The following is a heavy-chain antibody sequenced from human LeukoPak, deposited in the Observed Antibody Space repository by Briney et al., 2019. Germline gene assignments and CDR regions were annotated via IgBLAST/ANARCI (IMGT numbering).Heavy chain of an antibody. D-gene: IGHD5-18*01. Sequence: GASVKVSCKVSGHILTELSMHWVRQAPRQGLEWMGAFDSEDADTIYAHKFQGRVTMTWDTSITTAYMELRRLRSDDSAVYYCAREDDVDTTLVAGCLDFWGQGTLVTVSS. J-gene: IGHJ4*02. CDR2: FDSEDADT. CDR1: GHILTELS. CDR3: AREDDVDTTLVAGCLDF. V-gene: IGHV1-24*01.